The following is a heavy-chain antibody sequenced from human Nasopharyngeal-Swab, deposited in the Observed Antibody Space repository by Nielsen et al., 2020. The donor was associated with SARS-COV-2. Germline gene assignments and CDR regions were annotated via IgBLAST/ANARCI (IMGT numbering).Heavy chain of an antibody. Sequence: GGSLRLSCAASGFTFSSYWMSWVRQAPGKGLEWVANIKQDGSEKYYVDSVKGRFTISRDNAESSLYLEMNSLRVEDTAVYFCAGESISTRHSGWFDPWGQGTLVTVSS. V-gene: IGHV3-7*01. J-gene: IGHJ5*02. CDR3: AGESISTRHSGWFDP. D-gene: IGHD6-6*01. CDR1: GFTFSSYW. CDR2: IKQDGSEK.